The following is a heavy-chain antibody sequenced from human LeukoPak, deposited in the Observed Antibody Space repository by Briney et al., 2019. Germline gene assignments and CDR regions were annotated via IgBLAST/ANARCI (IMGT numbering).Heavy chain of an antibody. CDR1: GFTFSSYW. J-gene: IGHJ4*02. CDR2: INSDGSST. Sequence: GGSLRPSCAASGFTFSSYWMNWVRQAPGKGLVWVSRINSDGSSTSYADSVKGRFTISRDNAKNTLYLQMNSLRAEDTAVYYCARDIEQLVPDYWGQGTLVTVSS. CDR3: ARDIEQLVPDY. V-gene: IGHV3-74*01. D-gene: IGHD6-6*01.